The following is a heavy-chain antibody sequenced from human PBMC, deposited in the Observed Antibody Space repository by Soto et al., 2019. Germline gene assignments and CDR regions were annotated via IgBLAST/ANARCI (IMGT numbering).Heavy chain of an antibody. D-gene: IGHD3-3*01. CDR3: ARDLTYYDFWSGYHMAPYFYYGMDV. Sequence: GGSLRLSCAASGFTFSSYAMHWVRQAPGKGLEWVAVISYDGSNKYYADSVKGRFTISRDNSKNTLYLQMNSRRAEDTAVYYCARDLTYYDFWSGYHMAPYFYYGMDVWGQGTTVTVSS. CDR1: GFTFSSYA. CDR2: ISYDGSNK. J-gene: IGHJ6*02. V-gene: IGHV3-30-3*01.